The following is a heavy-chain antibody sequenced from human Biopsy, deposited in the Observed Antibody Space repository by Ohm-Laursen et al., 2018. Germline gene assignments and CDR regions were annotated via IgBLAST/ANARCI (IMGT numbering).Heavy chain of an antibody. J-gene: IGHJ2*01. D-gene: IGHD2-2*01. Sequence: GASVKVSCKPSGYTFTAFSVHWLRQAPGQGLEWMGWINPKSGDTDYPQNFRGRVSMTRDTSISTAYMDLSRLRSDDTAVYYCARGRRHCSGTCSRWYFDLWGRGTLVTVSS. V-gene: IGHV1-2*02. CDR2: INPKSGDT. CDR3: ARGRRHCSGTCSRWYFDL. CDR1: GYTFTAFS.